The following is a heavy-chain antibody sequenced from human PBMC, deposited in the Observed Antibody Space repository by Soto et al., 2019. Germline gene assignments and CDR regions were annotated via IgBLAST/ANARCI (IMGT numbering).Heavy chain of an antibody. CDR3: ASERIYCSGGSCYSPFDY. V-gene: IGHV3-30*03. D-gene: IGHD2-15*01. CDR1: GFTFSSYG. Sequence: QVQLVESGGGVVQPGRSLRLSCAASGFTFSSYGMHWVRQAPGKGLEWVAVISDDGSNKYYADSVKGRFTISRDNSKNTRYRQMNSLRAEDTAVYYCASERIYCSGGSCYSPFDYWGQGTLVTVSS. J-gene: IGHJ4*02. CDR2: ISDDGSNK.